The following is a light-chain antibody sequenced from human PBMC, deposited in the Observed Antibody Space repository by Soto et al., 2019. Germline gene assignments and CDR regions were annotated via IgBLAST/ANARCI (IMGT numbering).Light chain of an antibody. V-gene: IGKV3-15*01. Sequence: IMLTQSPGTLSLSPGERATLSCRASQSVISNLVWYQQKPGQAPRLLISGASTRVTGIPARFSGSGSGTEFTLTISSLQSEDFAVYYCQQYHNWWTFGQGTKVDIK. CDR1: QSVISN. CDR2: GAS. J-gene: IGKJ1*01. CDR3: QQYHNWWT.